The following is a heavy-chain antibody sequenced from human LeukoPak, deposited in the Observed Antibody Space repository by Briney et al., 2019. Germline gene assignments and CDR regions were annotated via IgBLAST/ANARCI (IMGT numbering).Heavy chain of an antibody. CDR2: IDHGGIT. J-gene: IGHJ6*03. V-gene: IGHV4-34*01. CDR1: GGSFSSYY. Sequence: SGTLSLTCAVYGGSFSSYYWSWIRQPPGRGLDGIGDIDHGGITKCNPSRESRVTISVDTSKNQFSLTLRSVTAADTAVYYCAGLQGHSYYYMDVWGRGTTVTVSS. CDR3: AGLQGHSYYYMDV.